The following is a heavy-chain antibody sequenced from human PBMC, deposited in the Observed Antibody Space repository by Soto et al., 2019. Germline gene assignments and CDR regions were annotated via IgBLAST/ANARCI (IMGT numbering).Heavy chain of an antibody. V-gene: IGHV3-30-3*01. CDR2: ISYDGSNK. D-gene: IGHD3-16*01. Sequence: QVQLVESGGGVVQPGRSLRLSCAASGFTFSSYAMHWVRQAPGKGLEWVAVISYDGSNKYYADSVKGRFTISRDNSKNTLYLQMNSLRAEDTAVYYCARDGPLDDYGWGSYYYYYYYGMDVWGQGTTVTVSS. CDR1: GFTFSSYA. J-gene: IGHJ6*02. CDR3: ARDGPLDDYGWGSYYYYYYYGMDV.